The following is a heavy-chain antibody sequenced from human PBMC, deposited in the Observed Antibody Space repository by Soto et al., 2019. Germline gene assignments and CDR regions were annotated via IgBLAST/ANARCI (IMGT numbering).Heavy chain of an antibody. D-gene: IGHD4-17*01. J-gene: IGHJ4*02. Sequence: QVQLVESGGGVVQPGRSLRLSCAASGFTFSTDGMHWVRQAPGKGLAWVAVISYDGSYKYYADSVKGRFAISRDNSKNTLYLQMNTSRAEDTAVYYCAKEVHYGAIDYWGQGTLVTVSS. V-gene: IGHV3-30*18. CDR3: AKEVHYGAIDY. CDR1: GFTFSTDG. CDR2: ISYDGSYK.